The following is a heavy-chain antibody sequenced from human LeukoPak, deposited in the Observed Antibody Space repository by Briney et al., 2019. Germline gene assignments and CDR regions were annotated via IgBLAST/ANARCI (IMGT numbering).Heavy chain of an antibody. V-gene: IGHV1-46*01. CDR2: INPSGGST. CDR3: AREDVVLVDAVRYYYYGMDV. D-gene: IGHD2-8*01. J-gene: IGHJ6*02. Sequence: ASVKVSCKASGYTFTGYYMHWVRQAPGQGLEWMGIINPSGGSTSYAQKFQDRVTMTRDTSTSTVYMEMSSLKSEDTAVYYCAREDVVLVDAVRYYYYGMDVWGQGTTVTVSS. CDR1: GYTFTGYY.